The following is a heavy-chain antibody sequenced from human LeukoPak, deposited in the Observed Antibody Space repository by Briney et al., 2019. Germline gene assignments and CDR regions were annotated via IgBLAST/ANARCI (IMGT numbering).Heavy chain of an antibody. V-gene: IGHV3-23*01. CDR2: ISGSGGST. CDR3: AKDRGSGSYYRAYDY. J-gene: IGHJ4*02. CDR1: GFTFSSYA. Sequence: PGGSLRLSCAASGFTFSSYAMSWVRQAPGKGLEWVSAISGSGGSTYYADSVKGRFTISRDNSKNTLYLQMNSLRAEDTAVYYCAKDRGSGSYYRAYDYWGQGTLVTVSS. D-gene: IGHD3-10*01.